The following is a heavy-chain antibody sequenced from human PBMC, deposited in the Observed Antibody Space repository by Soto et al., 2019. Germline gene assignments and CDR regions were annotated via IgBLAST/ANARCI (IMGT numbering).Heavy chain of an antibody. CDR3: ARGYYDILRNWFDP. D-gene: IGHD3-9*01. J-gene: IGHJ5*02. Sequence: EVQLVESGGGLVKPGGSLRLSCAASGSTFSSYSMNWVRQAPRKGLEWVSSISSSSSYIYYADSVKGRFTISRDNAKNSLYLQMNSLRAEDTAVYYCARGYYDILRNWFDPWGQGTLVTVSS. CDR1: GSTFSSYS. V-gene: IGHV3-21*01. CDR2: ISSSSSYI.